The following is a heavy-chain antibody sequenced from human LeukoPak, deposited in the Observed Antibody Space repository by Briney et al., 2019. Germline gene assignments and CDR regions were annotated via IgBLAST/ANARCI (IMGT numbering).Heavy chain of an antibody. CDR2: ISAYNGNT. CDR1: GYTFTSYG. J-gene: IGHJ4*02. V-gene: IGHV1-18*01. D-gene: IGHD1-26*01. Sequence: ASVKVSCKASGYTFTSYGISWVRQAPGQGLEWMGWISAYNGNTNYAQKLQGRVTMTTDTSTSTAYMELRSLRSDDTAVYYCARRIRTYSGSYYFDYWGQGTLVTVSS. CDR3: ARRIRTYSGSYYFDY.